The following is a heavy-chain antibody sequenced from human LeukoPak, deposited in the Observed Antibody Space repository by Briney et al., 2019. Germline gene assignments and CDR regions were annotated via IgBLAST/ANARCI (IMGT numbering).Heavy chain of an antibody. V-gene: IGHV4-4*07. Sequence: SETLSLTSTVSGGSISSYYWSWIRQPAGKGLEWIGRIYTSGSTNYNPSLKSRVTMSVDTSKNQFSLKLSSVTAADTAVYYCARGYSSSWYPNWYFDLWGRGTLVTVSS. CDR1: GGSISSYY. D-gene: IGHD6-13*01. CDR3: ARGYSSSWYPNWYFDL. J-gene: IGHJ2*01. CDR2: IYTSGST.